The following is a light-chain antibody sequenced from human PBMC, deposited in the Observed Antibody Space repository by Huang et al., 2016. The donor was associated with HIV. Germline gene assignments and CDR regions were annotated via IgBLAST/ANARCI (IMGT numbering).Light chain of an antibody. Sequence: EIVLTQSPGTLSLSPGERATLSCRASQSVSSSYLAWYQQKPGQAPRLLIYGASNRATGIRDRFSGSGSGTDFTLNISRLEPEDFAVYYCQQYGTSPPVTFGQGTRLEIK. J-gene: IGKJ5*01. CDR1: QSVSSSY. V-gene: IGKV3-20*01. CDR3: QQYGTSPPVT. CDR2: GAS.